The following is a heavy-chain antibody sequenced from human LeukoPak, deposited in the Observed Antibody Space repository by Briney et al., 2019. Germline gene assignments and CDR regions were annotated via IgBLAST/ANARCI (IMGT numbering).Heavy chain of an antibody. CDR1: GGSISSKY. Sequence: SETLSLTCTVSGGSISSKYWSWIQQPAGKVLEWIGRIYSAGDTKYNPSLKSRVTMSVDTSKNQFSLRLNSVTAADTAMYYCAKQEDYYDGSGYFDCWGQGTLVTVSS. J-gene: IGHJ4*02. CDR3: AKQEDYYDGSGYFDC. V-gene: IGHV4-4*07. D-gene: IGHD3-22*01. CDR2: IYSAGDT.